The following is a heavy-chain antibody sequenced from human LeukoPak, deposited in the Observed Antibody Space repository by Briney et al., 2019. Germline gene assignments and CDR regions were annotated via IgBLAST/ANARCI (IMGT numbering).Heavy chain of an antibody. Sequence: SQTLSLTCAISGDSVSTNTAAWAWIRQSPSRGLEWLGRTYYKSKWYNDYAISVKSRITINPDTSKNQFSLQLNSVTPEDTAVYHCVRGFASTGFDYWGRGALVTVSS. D-gene: IGHD1-1*01. J-gene: IGHJ4*02. CDR1: GDSVSTNTAA. CDR3: VRGFASTGFDY. V-gene: IGHV6-1*01. CDR2: TYYKSKWYN.